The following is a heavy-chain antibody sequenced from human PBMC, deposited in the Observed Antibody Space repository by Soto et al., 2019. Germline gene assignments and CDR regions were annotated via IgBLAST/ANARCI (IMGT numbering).Heavy chain of an antibody. CDR1: SGSITSYH. CDR3: AREGEGRPRDV. CDR2: IHNSGST. Sequence: SETLSLTCTVSSGSITSYHWSWIRRPPGKGLEWIGSIHNSGSTNYNPSLKSRVTLSIDTSKNQFSLKLGSVTAADTAVYYCAREGEGRPRDVWGKGTTVTVSS. V-gene: IGHV4-4*08. J-gene: IGHJ6*04. D-gene: IGHD1-26*01.